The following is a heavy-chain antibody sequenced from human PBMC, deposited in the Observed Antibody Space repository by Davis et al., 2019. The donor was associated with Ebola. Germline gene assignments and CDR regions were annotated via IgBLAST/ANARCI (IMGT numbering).Heavy chain of an antibody. CDR3: ARGAHYGSGSIYYYYGMDV. CDR1: GYTFTSYG. V-gene: IGHV1-18*01. D-gene: IGHD3-10*01. CDR2: ISAYNGNT. J-gene: IGHJ6*02. Sequence: ASVKVSCKASGYTFTSYGISWVRQAPGQGLEWMGWISAYNGNTNYAQKLQGRVTMTTDTSTSTAYMELRSLRSDDTAVYYCARGAHYGSGSIYYYYGMDVWGQGTTVTVSS.